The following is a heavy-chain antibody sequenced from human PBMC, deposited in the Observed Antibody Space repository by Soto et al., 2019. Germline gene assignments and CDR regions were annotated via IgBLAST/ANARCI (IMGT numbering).Heavy chain of an antibody. D-gene: IGHD6-19*01. Sequence: SQTLSLTCAISGDSFSSNSAAWNWIRQSPSRGLEWLGRTYYRSKWYNDYAVSVKSRITINPDTSKNQFSLRLNSVTPEDTAVYYCARGQSIALAGNLSPFDYSGQGTLVTVSS. CDR3: ARGQSIALAGNLSPFDY. CDR1: GDSFSSNSAA. J-gene: IGHJ4*02. CDR2: TYYRSKWYN. V-gene: IGHV6-1*01.